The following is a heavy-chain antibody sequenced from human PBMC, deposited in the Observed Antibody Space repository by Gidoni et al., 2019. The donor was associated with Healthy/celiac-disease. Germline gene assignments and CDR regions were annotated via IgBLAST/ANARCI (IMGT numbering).Heavy chain of an antibody. CDR1: GYTFTSYG. V-gene: IGHV1-18*01. CDR2: ISAYNGNT. J-gene: IGHJ6*02. Sequence: QVQLVQSGAEVKKPGASVKVSCKASGYTFTSYGISWVRQAPGQGLEWMGWISAYNGNTNYAQKLQGRVTMTTDTSTSTAYMELRSLRSDDTAVYYCARAKIGYSSGWYWGYYYYGMDVWGQGTTVTVSS. CDR3: ARAKIGYSSGWYWGYYYYGMDV. D-gene: IGHD6-19*01.